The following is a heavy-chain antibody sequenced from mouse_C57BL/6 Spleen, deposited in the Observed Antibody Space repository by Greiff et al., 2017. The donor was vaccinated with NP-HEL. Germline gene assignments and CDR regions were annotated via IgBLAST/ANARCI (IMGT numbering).Heavy chain of an antibody. V-gene: IGHV1-66*01. Sequence: QVQFQQSGPELAKPGASVKISCKASGYSFTSYYIHWVKQRPGQGLEWIGWIYPGSGNTKYNEKFKGKATLTADTSSSTAYMQLSSLTSEDSAVYYCARSDFIYDGLFAYWGQGTLVTVSA. CDR2: IYPGSGNT. D-gene: IGHD2-3*01. CDR3: ARSDFIYDGLFAY. CDR1: GYSFTSYY. J-gene: IGHJ3*01.